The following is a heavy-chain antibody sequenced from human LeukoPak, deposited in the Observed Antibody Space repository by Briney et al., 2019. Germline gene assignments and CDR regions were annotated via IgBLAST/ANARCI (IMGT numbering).Heavy chain of an antibody. CDR2: MSFDGDSK. V-gene: IGHV3-30-3*01. Sequence: GGSLRLSCAASGFTFSTYPMHWVRQAPGKGLEWVAVMSFDGDSKYYSDSVRGRFIVSRDNAKSTLYLQMNSLRVEDTAVYYCARGRERFDPWGQGTLVTVSS. CDR3: ARGRERFDP. CDR1: GFTFSTYP. J-gene: IGHJ5*02.